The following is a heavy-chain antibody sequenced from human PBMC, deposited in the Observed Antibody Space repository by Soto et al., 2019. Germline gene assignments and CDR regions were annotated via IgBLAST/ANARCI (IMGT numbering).Heavy chain of an antibody. Sequence: QVQLQESGPGLVKPSETLSLTCAVSGGSISGYYWSWIRQPPGKGLEWIGYIYYSGNTNYNPSLSSRITISVDTSKNQFSLRLDSVTAADTAVYYCARGTWGYGGHIGIGDVWGRGTAVTVSS. CDR2: IYYSGNT. J-gene: IGHJ6*04. V-gene: IGHV4-59*12. D-gene: IGHD4-17*01. CDR1: GGSISGYY. CDR3: ARGTWGYGGHIGIGDV.